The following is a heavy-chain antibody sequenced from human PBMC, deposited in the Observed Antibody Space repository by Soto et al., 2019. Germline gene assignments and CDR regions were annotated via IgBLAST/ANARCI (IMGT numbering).Heavy chain of an antibody. CDR3: AKDLWDIVVVVAATPPVHYGMDV. CDR1: GFTFSSYG. V-gene: IGHV3-30*18. CDR2: ISYDGSNK. J-gene: IGHJ6*02. D-gene: IGHD2-15*01. Sequence: SLRLSCAASGFTFSSYGMHWVRQAPGKGLEWVAVISYDGSNKYYADSVKGRFTISRDNSKNTLYLQMNSLRAEDTAVYYCAKDLWDIVVVVAATPPVHYGMDVWGQGTTVTVSS.